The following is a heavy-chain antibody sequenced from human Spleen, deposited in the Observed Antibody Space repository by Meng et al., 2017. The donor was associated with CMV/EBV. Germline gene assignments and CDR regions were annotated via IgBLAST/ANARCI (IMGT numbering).Heavy chain of an antibody. D-gene: IGHD3-10*01. J-gene: IGHJ4*02. CDR2: ISGYNRNT. V-gene: IGHV1-18*01. Sequence: KASGYTFTNYGISWVRQAPGQGLEWMGWISGYNRNTKYAQKFQGRVTMTIDTSTSTAYMELRSLRSDDTAVYYCARDGSWFGESDYWGQGTLVTVSS. CDR1: GYTFTNYG. CDR3: ARDGSWFGESDY.